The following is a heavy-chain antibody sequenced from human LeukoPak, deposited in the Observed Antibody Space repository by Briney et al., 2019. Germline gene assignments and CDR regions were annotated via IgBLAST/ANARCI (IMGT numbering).Heavy chain of an antibody. CDR3: AKDQGFDYYDSSGYYLDY. J-gene: IGHJ4*02. V-gene: IGHV3-21*01. CDR2: ISGRGNYI. Sequence: PGGSLRLSCAASGFTFSSHNMNWVRQAPGKGLEWVSSISGRGNYIFYAGSVKGRFTISRDSAKNSLSLQMNSLRAEDTAVYYCAKDQGFDYYDSSGYYLDYWGQGTLVTVSS. D-gene: IGHD3-22*01. CDR1: GFTFSSHN.